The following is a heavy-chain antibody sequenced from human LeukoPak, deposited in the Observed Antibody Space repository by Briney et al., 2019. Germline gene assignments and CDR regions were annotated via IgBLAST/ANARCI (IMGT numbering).Heavy chain of an antibody. CDR3: ARVRYCDY. Sequence: GGSLRLSCAASGFTFSSSAMSWVRQAPGKGLEWVSAISNNGGYTYYADSVQGRFTISRDNSKSTLCLQMNSLRAEDTAVYYCARVRYCDYWGQGTLVTVSS. CDR2: ISNNGGYT. D-gene: IGHD1-14*01. CDR1: GFTFSSSA. V-gene: IGHV3-23*01. J-gene: IGHJ4*02.